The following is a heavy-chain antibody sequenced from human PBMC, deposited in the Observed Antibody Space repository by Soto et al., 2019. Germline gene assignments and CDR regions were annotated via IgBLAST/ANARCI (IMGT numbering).Heavy chain of an antibody. CDR3: ARIGWGGDS. CDR1: GGSVRTGSYH. CDR2: IPNNGSP. V-gene: IGHV4-61*01. J-gene: IGHJ4*02. D-gene: IGHD7-27*01. Sequence: SETLSLTCSVSGGSVRTGSYHWSWIRQPPGKGLEWIGFIPNNGSPDYNPSLKSRVVVSIDRSKNQFSLKVNSVTAADTAVYFCARIGWGGDSWGQGTLVTVSS.